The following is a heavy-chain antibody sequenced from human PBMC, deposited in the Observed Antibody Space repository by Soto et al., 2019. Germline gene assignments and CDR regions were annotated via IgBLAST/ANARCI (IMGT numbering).Heavy chain of an antibody. CDR3: ARDQGGLDTMVRGVIGYYYGMDV. Sequence: PSETLSLTCTVSGGSISSYYWSWIRQPPGKGLEWIGYIYYSGSTNYNPSLKSRVTISVDTSKNQFSLKLSSVTAADTAVYYCARDQGGLDTMVRGVIGYYYGMDVWGQGTTVTVSS. CDR1: GGSISSYY. J-gene: IGHJ6*02. CDR2: IYYSGST. V-gene: IGHV4-59*01. D-gene: IGHD3-10*01.